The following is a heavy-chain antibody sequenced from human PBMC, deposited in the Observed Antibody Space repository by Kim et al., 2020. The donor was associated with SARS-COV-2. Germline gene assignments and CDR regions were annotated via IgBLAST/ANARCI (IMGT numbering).Heavy chain of an antibody. CDR1: GDSTSSGY. Sequence: SETLSLNCTVSGDSTSSGYWSWIRQPPGKGLEWVGYVFYRGSTNYNPSLQGRASISVDASKNQFSLRLTSVTAADTAVYYCANGGSYFEHWGQGALVTVSS. J-gene: IGHJ4*02. D-gene: IGHD2-8*01. CDR2: VFYRGST. CDR3: ANGGSYFEH. V-gene: IGHV4-59*08.